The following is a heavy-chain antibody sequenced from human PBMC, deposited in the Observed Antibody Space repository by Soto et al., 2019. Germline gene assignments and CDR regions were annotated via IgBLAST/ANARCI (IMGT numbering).Heavy chain of an antibody. V-gene: IGHV4-59*01. CDR1: GGSIRSYY. CDR3: ARGSMVRGPTPFDY. Sequence: SETLSLTCNVSGGSIRSYYWNWIRQPPGKTLEWIGDVYYSGSANYNPSLKSRVTISVDMPRNQFSLKLNSVTAADTAVYYCARGSMVRGPTPFDYWGQGTLVTVSS. J-gene: IGHJ4*02. D-gene: IGHD3-10*01. CDR2: VYYSGSA.